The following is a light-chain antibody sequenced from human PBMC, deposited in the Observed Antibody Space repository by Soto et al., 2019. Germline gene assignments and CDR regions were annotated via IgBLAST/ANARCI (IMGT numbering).Light chain of an antibody. J-gene: IGKJ5*01. Sequence: DIQLTQSPSFLSASVGDRVTITCRASQGISSYLAWYQQKPGKAPKLLIYAASTLQSGVPSRFSGSGSGTEFTLTISSLQPEDFAVYYCQQRSNWPITFGQGTRLEIK. CDR3: QQRSNWPIT. V-gene: IGKV1-9*01. CDR1: QGISSY. CDR2: AAS.